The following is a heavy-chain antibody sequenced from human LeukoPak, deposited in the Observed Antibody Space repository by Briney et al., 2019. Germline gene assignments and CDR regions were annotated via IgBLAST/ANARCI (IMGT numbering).Heavy chain of an antibody. J-gene: IGHJ4*02. D-gene: IGHD3-22*01. CDR1: GCTFSGYA. V-gene: IGHV3-23*01. CDR3: AKGEHYYDSSGPFDY. CDR2: ISGSGGST. Sequence: GGCMRLSCAASGCTFSGYAMSWVRQAPGKGLEWVSAISGSGGSTYYADSVKGRFTISRDNSKNTLYLQMNSLRAEDTAVYYCAKGEHYYDSSGPFDYWGQGTLASVSS.